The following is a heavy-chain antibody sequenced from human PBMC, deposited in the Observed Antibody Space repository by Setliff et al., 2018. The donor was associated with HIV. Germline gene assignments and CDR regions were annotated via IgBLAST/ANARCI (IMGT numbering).Heavy chain of an antibody. J-gene: IGHJ3*02. CDR1: GFTFSGYA. CDR2: FRSRAIGGTT. D-gene: IGHD2-15*01. CDR3: ARDRGYPDSFNI. Sequence: PGGSLRLSCVASGFTFSGYAMTWVRQAPGKGLEWVGFFRSRAIGGTTDYAASVKGRFTISRDDSKSIAYLQMNSLTAEDTAVYYCARDRGYPDSFNIWGQGTTVTVSS. V-gene: IGHV3-49*04.